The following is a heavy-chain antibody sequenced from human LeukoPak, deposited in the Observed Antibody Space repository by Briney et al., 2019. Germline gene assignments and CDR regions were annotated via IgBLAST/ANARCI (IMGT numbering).Heavy chain of an antibody. D-gene: IGHD3-16*01. CDR2: IIPIFGTA. J-gene: IGHJ6*03. CDR3: ARDGGLVITPYMDV. CDR1: GGTFGSYA. V-gene: IGHV1-69*05. Sequence: GASVKVSCKASGGTFGSYAISWVRQAPGQGLEWMGRIIPIFGTANYAQKFQGRVTITTDESTSTAYMELSGLRSEDTAVYYCARDGGLVITPYMDVWGKGTTVTVSS.